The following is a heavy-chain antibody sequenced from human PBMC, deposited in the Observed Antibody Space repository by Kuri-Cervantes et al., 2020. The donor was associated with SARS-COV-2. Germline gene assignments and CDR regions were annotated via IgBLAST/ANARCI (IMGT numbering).Heavy chain of an antibody. D-gene: IGHD2/OR15-2a*01. V-gene: IGHV3-30*02. CDR1: GFTFSSYG. CDR2: IRYDGSNK. Sequence: GESLKISCAASGFTFSSYGMHWVRQAPGNGLEWVAFIRYDGSNKYYADSVKGRFTISRDNSKNTLYLQMNSLGVEDTAVYYCANSFYDTSSVPRLDYWGQGTLVTVSS. J-gene: IGHJ4*02. CDR3: ANSFYDTSSVPRLDY.